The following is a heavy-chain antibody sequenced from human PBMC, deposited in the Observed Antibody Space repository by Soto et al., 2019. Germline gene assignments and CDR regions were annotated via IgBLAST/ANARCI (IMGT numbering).Heavy chain of an antibody. J-gene: IGHJ6*02. CDR2: IYYSGST. CDR3: ARLEGYSYGYEVNYYYYGMDV. D-gene: IGHD5-18*01. V-gene: IGHV4-61*01. CDR1: GGSVSSGSYY. Sequence: SETLSLTCTVSGGSVSSGSYYWSWIRQPPGKGLEWIGYIYYSGSTNCNPSLKSRVTISVDTSKNQFSLKLSSVTAADTAVYYCARLEGYSYGYEVNYYYYGMDVWGQGTTVTVSS.